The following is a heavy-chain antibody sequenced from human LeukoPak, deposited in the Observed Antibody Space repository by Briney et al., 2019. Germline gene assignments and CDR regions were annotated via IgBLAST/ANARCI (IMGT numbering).Heavy chain of an antibody. V-gene: IGHV4-39*01. Sequence: SSETLSLTCTVSGGSISSSSYYWGWIRQAPGQGLEWIGTISYSENTNNNPSLKSRVTISVDMSKNQLSLKLNSVTAADTAVYYCARQTNWGAGNFDSWGQGTLVIVSS. CDR2: ISYSENT. CDR3: ARQTNWGAGNFDS. CDR1: GGSISSSSYY. D-gene: IGHD3-16*01. J-gene: IGHJ4*02.